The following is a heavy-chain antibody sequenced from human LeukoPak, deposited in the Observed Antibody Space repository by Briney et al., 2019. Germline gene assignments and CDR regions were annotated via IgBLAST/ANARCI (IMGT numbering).Heavy chain of an antibody. CDR1: GYTFTSYD. CDR3: ARRGYSSSWYGEYFQH. J-gene: IGHJ1*01. V-gene: IGHV1-2*02. CDR2: INPNSGGT. Sequence: ASVKVSCKASGYTFTSYDINWVRQATGQGLEWMGWINPNSGGTNYAQKFQGRVTMTRDTSISTAYMELSRLRSDDTAVYYCARRGYSSSWYGEYFQHWGQGTLVTVSS. D-gene: IGHD6-13*01.